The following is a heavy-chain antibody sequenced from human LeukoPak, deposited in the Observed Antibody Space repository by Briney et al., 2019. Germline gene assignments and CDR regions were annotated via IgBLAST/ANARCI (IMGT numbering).Heavy chain of an antibody. V-gene: IGHV4-59*01. CDR3: ARSFAIFGVVPFGP. J-gene: IGHJ5*02. D-gene: IGHD3-3*01. CDR2: IYYSGST. Sequence: PSETLSLTCTVSGGSISSYYWSWIRQPPGKGLEWIGYIYYSGSTNYNPSLKSRVTISVDTSKNQFSLKLSSVTAADTAVYYCARSFAIFGVVPFGPWGQGTLVTVSS. CDR1: GGSISSYY.